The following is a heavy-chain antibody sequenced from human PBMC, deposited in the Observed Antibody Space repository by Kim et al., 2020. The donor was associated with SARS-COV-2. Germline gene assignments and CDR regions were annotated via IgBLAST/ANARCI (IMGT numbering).Heavy chain of an antibody. Sequence: SETLSLTCSVFGGSLSGYYWTWIRQAPGKGLEWIGEIDHSGTIFYNPSLKSRVTILGDTSNNEVSLKLNSVTAADTAVYYCAGHLMDWGQGTPVTVSS. CDR1: GGSLSGYY. J-gene: IGHJ4*02. V-gene: IGHV4-34*01. CDR3: AGHLMD. CDR2: IDHSGTI.